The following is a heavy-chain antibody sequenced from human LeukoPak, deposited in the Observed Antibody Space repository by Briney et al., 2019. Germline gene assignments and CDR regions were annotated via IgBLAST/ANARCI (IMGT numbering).Heavy chain of an antibody. Sequence: SETLSLTCTVSGGSISSYYWSWIRQPAGKGLEWIGRIYTSGSTNYNPSLKSRVTMSVDTSKNQFSLKLSSVTAADTAVYYCARGYSYGYSRWITNWFDPWGQGTLVTVSS. CDR2: IYTSGST. D-gene: IGHD5-18*01. CDR3: ARGYSYGYSRWITNWFDP. V-gene: IGHV4-4*07. CDR1: GGSISSYY. J-gene: IGHJ5*02.